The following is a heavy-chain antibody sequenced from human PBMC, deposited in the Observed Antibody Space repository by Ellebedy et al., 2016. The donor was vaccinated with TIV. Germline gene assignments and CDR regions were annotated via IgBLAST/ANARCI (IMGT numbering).Heavy chain of an antibody. CDR1: GGSISPYH. Sequence: MPSETLSLTCSVSGGSISPYHWSWIRQPAGKGLEWIGRVYSSGSTSYNPSLSSRITMSVDRSNNQFSLKVTSVTAADTAVYYCARGCSTPGCYGNFDYWGQGTPVTVSS. CDR2: VYSSGST. CDR3: ARGCSTPGCYGNFDY. D-gene: IGHD2-2*01. J-gene: IGHJ4*02. V-gene: IGHV4-4*07.